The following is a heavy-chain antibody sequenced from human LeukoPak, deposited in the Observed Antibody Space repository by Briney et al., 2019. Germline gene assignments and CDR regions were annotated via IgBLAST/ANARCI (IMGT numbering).Heavy chain of an antibody. J-gene: IGHJ4*02. Sequence: GASVKVSCKASGYTFTSYGISWVRQAPGQGLEWMGWISAYNGNTNYAQKLQGRVTMTTDTSTSTAYMELRSLRSDDTAVYYCARYNMITFGGVTWYYFDYWGQGTLVTVSS. V-gene: IGHV1-18*01. D-gene: IGHD3-16*01. CDR1: GYTFTSYG. CDR3: ARYNMITFGGVTWYYFDY. CDR2: ISAYNGNT.